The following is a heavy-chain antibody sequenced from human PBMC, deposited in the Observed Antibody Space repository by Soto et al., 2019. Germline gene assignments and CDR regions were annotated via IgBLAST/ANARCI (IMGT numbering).Heavy chain of an antibody. CDR1: GGPIANNNYF. CDR3: AKVVVGATSHSDFDS. D-gene: IGHD2-15*01. J-gene: IGHJ4*02. V-gene: IGHV4-39*01. CDR2: AAYSGGT. Sequence: PSETLSLTCTVSGGPIANNNYFWGWVRQPPGKGLEWIGSAAYSGGTYKNPSLKSRVTVSVDTSKNQFSLKLTSVTAADTAVYYCAKVVVGATSHSDFDSWGQGTLVTVSS.